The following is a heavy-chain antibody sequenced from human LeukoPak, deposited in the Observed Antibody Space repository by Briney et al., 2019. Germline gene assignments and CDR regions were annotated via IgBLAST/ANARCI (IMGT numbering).Heavy chain of an antibody. D-gene: IGHD1-26*01. CDR3: ATRIVGATTRGAY. Sequence: GGSLSLSCAASGFTFDNYALSWVRQPPGKGLDWVSVINWNGGSTGYADSVNGRSTISRDKAKNSLYLQMNSLRAEDTALYYCATRIVGATTRGAYGGEGTLVTVSS. CDR2: INWNGGST. CDR1: GFTFDNYA. V-gene: IGHV3-20*04. J-gene: IGHJ4*02.